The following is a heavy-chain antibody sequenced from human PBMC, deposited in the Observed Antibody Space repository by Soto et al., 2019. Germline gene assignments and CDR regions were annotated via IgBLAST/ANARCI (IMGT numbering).Heavy chain of an antibody. V-gene: IGHV4-30-4*01. J-gene: IGHJ4*02. CDR2: IYYSGST. CDR1: GGSISSGDYY. D-gene: IGHD2-2*01. Sequence: SETLSLTCTVSGGSISSGDYYWSWIRQPPGKGLEWIGYIYYSGSTYYNPSLKSRVTISVDTSKNQFSLKLSSVTAADTAVYYCARDACSSTSCPFDYWGQGTLVTVSS. CDR3: ARDACSSTSCPFDY.